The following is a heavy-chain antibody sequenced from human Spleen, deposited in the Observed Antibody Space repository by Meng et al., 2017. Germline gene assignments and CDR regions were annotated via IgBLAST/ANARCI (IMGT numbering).Heavy chain of an antibody. D-gene: IGHD1-7*01. Sequence: QLRGSGPARVKPSGTLSLTCRVSGASITTNNRWSWVRQPPGKGLEWIGEIYHSGSANYNPSLKSRLTMSVDKSKTQFSLTLSSVTAADTAVYYCARKYGNYPYYFDYWGQGTLVTVSS. J-gene: IGHJ4*02. V-gene: IGHV4-4*02. CDR2: IYHSGSA. CDR1: GASITTNNR. CDR3: ARKYGNYPYYFDY.